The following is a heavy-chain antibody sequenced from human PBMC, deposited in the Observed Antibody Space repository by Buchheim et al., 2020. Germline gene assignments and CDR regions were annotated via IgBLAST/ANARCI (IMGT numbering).Heavy chain of an antibody. Sequence: QVQLVESGGGVVQPGRSLRLSCAASGFTFSSSGMHWVRQAPGKGLAWVAVIWYDGSNKYYADSVKGRFTISRDNAKNTLYLQMNGLRAEDTAVYSCARDEVRIGAGHFDYWGQGTL. J-gene: IGHJ4*02. CDR3: ARDEVRIGAGHFDY. CDR2: IWYDGSNK. V-gene: IGHV3-33*01. CDR1: GFTFSSSG. D-gene: IGHD4/OR15-4a*01.